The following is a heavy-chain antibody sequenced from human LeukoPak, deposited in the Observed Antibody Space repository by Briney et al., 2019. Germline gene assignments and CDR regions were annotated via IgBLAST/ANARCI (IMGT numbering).Heavy chain of an antibody. D-gene: IGHD3-10*01. Sequence: ASVKVSCKASEYIFSSYVMHWVRQAPGQSFEWMGWINPRNGNTEYSQKFQGRVSLTRDTSTTTAYMELSSLTSEDTAIYYCARDHTLVRGDWFDPWGQGTLVTVS. CDR3: ARDHTLVRGDWFDP. CDR1: EYIFSSYV. V-gene: IGHV1-3*01. J-gene: IGHJ5*02. CDR2: INPRNGNT.